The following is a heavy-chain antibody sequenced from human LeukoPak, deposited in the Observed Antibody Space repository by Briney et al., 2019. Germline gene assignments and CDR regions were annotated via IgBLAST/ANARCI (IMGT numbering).Heavy chain of an antibody. J-gene: IGHJ5*02. Sequence: SETLSLTCAVSGGSISSINWWTWVRQTPGKGLEWIGEIYHSGSTNYNPSLKSRVTISVDKSKNQFSLKLSSVTAADTAVYYCARGDAQYNWFDPWGQGTLVTVSS. D-gene: IGHD2-21*02. CDR2: IYHSGST. CDR1: GGSISSINW. CDR3: ARGDAQYNWFDP. V-gene: IGHV4-4*02.